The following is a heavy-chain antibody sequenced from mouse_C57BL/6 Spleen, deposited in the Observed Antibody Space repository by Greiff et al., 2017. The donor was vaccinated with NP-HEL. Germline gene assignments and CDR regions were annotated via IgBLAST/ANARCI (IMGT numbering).Heavy chain of an antibody. CDR2: IDPNSGGT. J-gene: IGHJ1*03. V-gene: IGHV1-72*01. Sequence: QVQLQQPGAELVKPGASVKLSCKASGYTFTSYWMHWVKQRPGRGLERIGRIDPNSGGTKYNEKFKSKATLTVDKPSSTAYMQLSSLTSEDSAVYYCARSGYYGSRGDWYFDVWGTGTTVTVSS. D-gene: IGHD1-1*01. CDR1: GYTFTSYW. CDR3: ARSGYYGSRGDWYFDV.